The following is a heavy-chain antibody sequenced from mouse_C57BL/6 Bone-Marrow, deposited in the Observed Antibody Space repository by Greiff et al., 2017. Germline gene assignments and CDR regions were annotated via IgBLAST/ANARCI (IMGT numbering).Heavy chain of an antibody. V-gene: IGHV1-76*01. D-gene: IGHD2-4*01. CDR3: ARSERLRRAWFAY. J-gene: IGHJ3*01. CDR2: IYPGCGNT. Sequence: QVQLQQSGAELVRPGASVKLSCKASGYTFTDYYINWVKQRPGQGLEWIARIYPGCGNTYYNEKFKGKATLTAEKSSSTAYMQLSSLTSEVSAVYFCARSERLRRAWFAYWGQGTLVTVSA. CDR1: GYTFTDYY.